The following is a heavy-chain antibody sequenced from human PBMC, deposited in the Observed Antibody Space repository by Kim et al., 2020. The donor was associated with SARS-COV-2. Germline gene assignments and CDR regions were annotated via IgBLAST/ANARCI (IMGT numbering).Heavy chain of an antibody. CDR3: ARVYGIVVVSYGVDV. V-gene: IGHV1-18*01. Sequence: SVKVSCKASGYTFTTYGFIWVRQAPGQGLEWIGWISSYNGNTEFAQKFQGRVTLTTDSSTNTAYLELRSLRSDDTAVYYCARVYGIVVVSYGVDVWGQGTTVTVSS. CDR1: GYTFTTYG. J-gene: IGHJ6*02. CDR2: ISSYNGNT. D-gene: IGHD2-2*01.